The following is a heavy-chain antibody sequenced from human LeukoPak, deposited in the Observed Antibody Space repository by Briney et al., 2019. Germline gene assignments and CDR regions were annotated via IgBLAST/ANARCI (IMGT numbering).Heavy chain of an antibody. J-gene: IGHJ1*01. CDR1: GFTFSTYG. V-gene: IGHV3-30*02. CDR2: IRYDGSNK. CDR3: AKDNGYSSAWPEYFHH. Sequence: PGGSLRLSCVASGFTFSTYGMHWVRQAPGKGLEWVAFIRYDGSNKYYGDSVEGRFTISRDNSKNTLYMQMNSLRPEDNAVYYCAKDNGYSSAWPEYFHHWGQGTLATVSS. D-gene: IGHD6-19*01.